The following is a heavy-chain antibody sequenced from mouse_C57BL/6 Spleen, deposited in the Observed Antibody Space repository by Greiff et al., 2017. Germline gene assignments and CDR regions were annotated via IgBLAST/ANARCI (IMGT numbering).Heavy chain of an antibody. Sequence: EVHLVESGGGLVKPGGSLKLSCAASGFTFSSYTMSWVRQTPEKRLEWVATISGGGGNTYYPDSVKGRFTISRDNAKNTLYLQLSSLRSEDTALYYCASLYGSSLYYFDYWGQGTTLTVSS. CDR2: ISGGGGNT. D-gene: IGHD1-1*01. CDR1: GFTFSSYT. V-gene: IGHV5-9*01. J-gene: IGHJ2*01. CDR3: ASLYGSSLYYFDY.